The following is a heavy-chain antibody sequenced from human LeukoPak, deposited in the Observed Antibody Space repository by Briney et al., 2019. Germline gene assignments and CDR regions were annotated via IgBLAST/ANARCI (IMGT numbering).Heavy chain of an antibody. V-gene: IGHV3-30-3*01. J-gene: IGHJ4*02. Sequence: PGGSLRLSCAASGFTFSSYAMHWVRQAPGKGLEWVAVISYDGSNKYYADSVKGRFTISRDNSKNTLYLQMNSLRAEDTAVYYCARDQRDQLWSFYFDYWGQGTLVTVSS. CDR1: GFTFSSYA. CDR3: ARDQRDQLWSFYFDY. CDR2: ISYDGSNK. D-gene: IGHD5-18*01.